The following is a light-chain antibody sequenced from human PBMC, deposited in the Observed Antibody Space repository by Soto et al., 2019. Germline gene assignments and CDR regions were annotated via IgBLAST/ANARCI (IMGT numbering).Light chain of an antibody. V-gene: IGKV3-20*01. CDR1: QSVSNNY. Sequence: EIVLTQSPGTLSLSPGERATLSCRASQSVSNNYLAWYQQKPGQAPRLLIYGASNRATGIPDRFSGSGSGTDFTLTISRLEPEDFATYYCQQLNSYPQTSGQGTKVDIK. CDR3: QQLNSYPQT. CDR2: GAS. J-gene: IGKJ1*01.